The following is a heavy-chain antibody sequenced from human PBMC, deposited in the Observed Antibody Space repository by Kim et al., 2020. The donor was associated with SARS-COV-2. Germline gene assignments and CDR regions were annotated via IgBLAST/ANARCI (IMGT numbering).Heavy chain of an antibody. CDR3: ARAVSGDDYGY. V-gene: IGHV3-21*01. D-gene: IGHD5-12*01. Sequence: GGSLRLSCAASGFTFSSYSMNWVRQAPGKGLEWVSSISSSSSYIYYADSVKGRFTISRDNAKNSLYLQMKSRRAEEKAVYYCARAVSGDDYGYGGQGTM. CDR2: ISSSSSYI. CDR1: GFTFSSYS. J-gene: IGHJ4*02.